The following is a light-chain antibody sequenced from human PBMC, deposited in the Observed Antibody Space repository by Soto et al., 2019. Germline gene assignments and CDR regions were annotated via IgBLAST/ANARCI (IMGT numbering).Light chain of an antibody. J-gene: IGKJ4*01. CDR2: WAS. CDR1: QTVLKRSNNKNC. V-gene: IGKV4-1*01. CDR3: QQYCSSPLT. Sequence: DIVMTQSPDSLAVSLGERAAINCKSTQTVLKRSNNKNCLAWYQQKRGQPPKLLIYWASTRESGVPDRFSGSGSGTDFTLTISSLQAEDVAIYYCQQYCSSPLTFGGGTKVEVK.